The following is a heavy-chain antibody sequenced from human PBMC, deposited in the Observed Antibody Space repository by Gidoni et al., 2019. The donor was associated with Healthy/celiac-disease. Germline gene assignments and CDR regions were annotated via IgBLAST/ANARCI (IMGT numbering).Heavy chain of an antibody. Sequence: EVQLVESGGGFVQSVRSLRLSCAPPGLTFGDCAMHWVRPAPGQDLEWVACISGNSGSIGYADSVKGRFTISRDNAKNSLYLQMNSLRAEDTALYYCAKQITETGYSSGWYPFDYWGQGTLVTVSS. V-gene: IGHV3-9*01. CDR2: ISGNSGSI. D-gene: IGHD6-19*01. CDR3: AKQITETGYSSGWYPFDY. CDR1: GLTFGDCA. J-gene: IGHJ4*02.